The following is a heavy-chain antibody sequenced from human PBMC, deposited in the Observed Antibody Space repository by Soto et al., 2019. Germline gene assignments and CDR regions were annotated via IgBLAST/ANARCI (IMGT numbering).Heavy chain of an antibody. CDR3: TTVFEY. J-gene: IGHJ4*02. Sequence: GGSLRLSCAASGFTFTNYWMHWVRQVPGKGLVWVSRIDGVGAGTSYSDSVRGRFTISRDNAENMLYLQMNSLRAEDTAVYYCTTVFEYWGRGXLVTVYS. CDR1: GFTFTNYW. CDR2: IDGVGAGT. V-gene: IGHV3-74*01.